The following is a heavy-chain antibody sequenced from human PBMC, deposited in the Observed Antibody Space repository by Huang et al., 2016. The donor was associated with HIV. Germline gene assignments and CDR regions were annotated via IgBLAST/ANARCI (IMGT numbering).Heavy chain of an antibody. CDR2: IDPTSGAI. V-gene: IGHV1-2*06. CDR1: GYSFTGHF. J-gene: IGHJ4*02. CDR3: AREAWASGVAHYFDY. Sequence: QVQLVQSGAEVKRPGASVKVSCKASGYSFTGHFIHWARQDPGPGLGGMGRIDPTSGAINWASRFQGRVSMTGDKSIGTAYMELRGRRSDDTAVFFCAREAWASGVAHYFDYWGPGTLVTVSS. D-gene: IGHD3-10*01.